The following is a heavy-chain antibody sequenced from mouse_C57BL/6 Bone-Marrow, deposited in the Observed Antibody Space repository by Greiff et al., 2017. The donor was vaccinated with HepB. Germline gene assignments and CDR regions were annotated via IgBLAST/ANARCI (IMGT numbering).Heavy chain of an antibody. V-gene: IGHV5-6*02. CDR2: ISSGGSYT. J-gene: IGHJ2*01. Sequence: EVMLVESGGDLVKPGGSLKLSCAASGFTFSSYGMSWVRQTPDKRLEWVATISSGGSYTYYPDSVKGRFTISRDNAKNTLYLQMSSLKSEDTAMYYCARGTSHWGQGTTLTVSS. CDR3: ARGTSH. CDR1: GFTFSSYG.